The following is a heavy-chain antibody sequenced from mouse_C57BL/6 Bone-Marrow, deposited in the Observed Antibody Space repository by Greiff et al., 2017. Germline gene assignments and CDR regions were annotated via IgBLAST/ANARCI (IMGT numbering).Heavy chain of an antibody. CDR1: GSTFTSYW. CDR3: VRLSDR. D-gene: IGHD3-2*02. J-gene: IGHJ2*01. CDR2: IAPSDSYT. V-gene: IGHV1-69*01. Sequence: QVQLQQPGAELVMPGASVKLSCKASGSTFTSYWMHWVKQRPGQGLEWIGEIAPSDSYTNSNQKFKGKSTLTVDTSSSTAYMQLSSRTSEDSAVYYCVRLSDRWGQGTTLTVSS.